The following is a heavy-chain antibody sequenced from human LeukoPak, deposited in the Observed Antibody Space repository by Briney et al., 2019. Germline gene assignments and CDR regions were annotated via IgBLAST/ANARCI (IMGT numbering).Heavy chain of an antibody. D-gene: IGHD3-10*01. Sequence: ASVKVSCKASGYTSTTYGISWVRQAPGQGLEWMGWMNPNSGNTGYAQKFQGRVTMTRNTSISTAYMELSSLRSEDTAVYYCARKNYGSGGFDPWGQGTLVTVSS. J-gene: IGHJ5*02. V-gene: IGHV1-8*02. CDR1: GYTSTTYG. CDR2: MNPNSGNT. CDR3: ARKNYGSGGFDP.